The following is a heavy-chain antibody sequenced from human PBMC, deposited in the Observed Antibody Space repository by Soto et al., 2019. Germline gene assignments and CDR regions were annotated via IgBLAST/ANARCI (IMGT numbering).Heavy chain of an antibody. CDR3: AGDSVTTLSYY. CDR1: GFTVSSNY. V-gene: IGHV3-66*01. J-gene: IGHJ4*02. Sequence: EVQLVESGGGLVQPGGSLRLSCAASGFTVSSNYMSWVRQAPGKGLERVSVIYSGGSTYYADSVKGRFTISRDNSKNTLYLQMNSLRAEDTAVYYCAGDSVTTLSYYWGQGILVTVSS. D-gene: IGHD4-17*01. CDR2: IYSGGST.